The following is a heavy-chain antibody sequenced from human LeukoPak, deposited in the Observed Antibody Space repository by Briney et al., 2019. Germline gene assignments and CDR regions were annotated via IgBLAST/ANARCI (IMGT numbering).Heavy chain of an antibody. CDR3: ARGGRWSDLDY. J-gene: IGHJ4*02. D-gene: IGHD4-23*01. CDR2: IHTSGST. CDR1: GGSIRSYY. Sequence: SETLSLTCIVSGGSIRSYYWSWIRQPAGKGLEWIGRIHTSGSTNYNPSLKSRATISVDTSKNQFSLKLSSVIAADTAVYYCARGGRWSDLDYWGQGTLVTVSS. V-gene: IGHV4-4*07.